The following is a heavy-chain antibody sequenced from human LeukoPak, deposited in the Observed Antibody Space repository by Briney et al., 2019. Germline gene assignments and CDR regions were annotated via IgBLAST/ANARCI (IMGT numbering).Heavy chain of an antibody. CDR1: GFMFSNAR. CDR3: TTGPFDYYGSASYLANGMDV. V-gene: IGHV3-15*01. CDR2: IKSKNEVGTT. Sequence: RSGGSLRLSCAASGFMFSNARMRRVRQAPGKGLGLDDCIKSKNEVGTTDYTARVKGRFTISRDDSKNTLYLQMNSLKAVDTAVYYCTTGPFDYYGSASYLANGMDVWGQGTTVTVSS. D-gene: IGHD3-10*01. J-gene: IGHJ6*02.